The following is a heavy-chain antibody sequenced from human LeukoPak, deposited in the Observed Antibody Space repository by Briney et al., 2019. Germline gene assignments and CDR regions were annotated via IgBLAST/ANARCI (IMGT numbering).Heavy chain of an antibody. D-gene: IGHD3-3*01. CDR2: INHSGST. CDR1: GGSFSGYY. V-gene: IGHV4-34*01. CDR3: ARGQLTYYDFWSGYPTFDY. Sequence: PSETLSLTCAVYGGSFSGYYGSWIRQPPGKGLEWIGGINHSGSTNYNPSLKSRVTISVDTSKNQFSLKLSSVTAADTAVYYCARGQLTYYDFWSGYPTFDYWGQGTLVTVSS. J-gene: IGHJ4*02.